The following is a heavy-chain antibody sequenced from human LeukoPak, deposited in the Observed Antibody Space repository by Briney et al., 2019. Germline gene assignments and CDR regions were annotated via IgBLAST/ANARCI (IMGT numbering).Heavy chain of an antibody. J-gene: IGHJ4*02. V-gene: IGHV1-2*02. CDR2: INPNSGGT. CDR1: GXTFTGYY. Sequence: AXVKVSCKAXGXTFTGYYMHWVRQAPGQGLEWMGWINPNSGGTNYAQKFQGRVTMTRDTSISTAYMELSRLRSDDTAVYYCARSTDSLANYFDYWGQGTLVTVSS. CDR3: ARSTDSLANYFDY. D-gene: IGHD3-22*01.